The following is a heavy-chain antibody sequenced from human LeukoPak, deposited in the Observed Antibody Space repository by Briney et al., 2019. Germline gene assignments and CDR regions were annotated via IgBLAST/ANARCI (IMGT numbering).Heavy chain of an antibody. J-gene: IGHJ6*03. D-gene: IGHD3-3*01. CDR3: ARQTLGDLWSGTTQKSSLTTYYYYMDV. CDR2: IYYSGST. Sequence: NPSETLSLTCTVSGGSISSSSYYWGWIRQPPGKGLEWIGSIYYSGSTYYNPSLKSRVTISVDTSKNQFSLKLSSVTAADTAVYYCARQTLGDLWSGTTQKSSLTTYYYYMDVWGKGTTVTVSS. CDR1: GGSISSSSYY. V-gene: IGHV4-39*01.